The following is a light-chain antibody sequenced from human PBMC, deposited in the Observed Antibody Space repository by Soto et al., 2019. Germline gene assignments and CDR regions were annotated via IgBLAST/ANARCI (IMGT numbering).Light chain of an antibody. Sequence: DIQMTQSPSTLSASVGDRVTITCRASQSISSWLAWYQQKPGKAPKLLIYKASSLESGVPSRFSGSGSGTEFTLTISSLQPDDFATSSCQQYNSYSKWTFGQGTKVEIK. CDR1: QSISSW. J-gene: IGKJ1*01. CDR2: KAS. CDR3: QQYNSYSKWT. V-gene: IGKV1-5*03.